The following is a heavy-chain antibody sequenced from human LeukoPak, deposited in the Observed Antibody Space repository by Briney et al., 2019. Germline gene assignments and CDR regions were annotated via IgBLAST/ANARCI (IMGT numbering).Heavy chain of an antibody. D-gene: IGHD2-21*02. CDR3: ASIVVVTARYAFDI. J-gene: IGHJ3*02. CDR1: GYTFTGYY. V-gene: IGHV1-2*02. CDR2: INPNRGDT. Sequence: ASVKVSCKASGYTFTGYYMHWVRQAPGQGLEWMGWINPNRGDTNYAQKFQGRVTMTRDTSISTAYMELSRLRSDDTAVYYCASIVVVTARYAFDIWGQGTMVTVSS.